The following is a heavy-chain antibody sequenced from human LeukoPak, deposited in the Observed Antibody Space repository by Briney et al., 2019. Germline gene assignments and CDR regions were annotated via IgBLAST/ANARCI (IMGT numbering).Heavy chain of an antibody. Sequence: GGSLRLSCAASGVTLSPYGMHWVRQAPGKGLEWVAVISYERGTQHYADSVKGRFTISRDNPRNTLYLQMNILRTEDTAVYYCAKEGTPQVSTWYDLWGQGTQVIVSS. J-gene: IGHJ5*02. V-gene: IGHV3-30*18. CDR1: GVTLSPYG. CDR3: AKEGTPQVSTWYDL. CDR2: ISYERGTQ. D-gene: IGHD3-10*01.